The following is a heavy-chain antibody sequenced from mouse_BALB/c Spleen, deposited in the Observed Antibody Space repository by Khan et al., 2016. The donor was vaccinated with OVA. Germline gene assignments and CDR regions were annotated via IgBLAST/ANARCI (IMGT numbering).Heavy chain of an antibody. CDR2: MWAGGST. V-gene: IGHV2-9*02. CDR3: ARAYCQSHYAISF. D-gene: IGHD1-1*02. Sequence: QVQLKESGPGLVVPSQSLSITCTVSGFSLSTYGVHWVRQPPGKGLEWLGVMWAGGSTNYNSALMSRLIISRDNSKSQVFLKMSSLQTDDTAMYXCARAYCQSHYAISFWGQGISVTVSS. J-gene: IGHJ4*01. CDR1: GFSLSTYG.